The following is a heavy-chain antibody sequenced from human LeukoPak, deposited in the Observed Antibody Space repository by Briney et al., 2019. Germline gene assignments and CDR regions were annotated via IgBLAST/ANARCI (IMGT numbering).Heavy chain of an antibody. CDR3: ARRQREWLNRPLDY. D-gene: IGHD6-19*01. CDR1: GYSFSTYW. Sequence: GESLKIFCKGSGYSFSTYWIAWVRQMPGKGLEWMGIIYPGDSDTRYSPSFQGQVTISADKSISTAYLQWSSLKASDSAIYYCARRQREWLNRPLDYWGQGTLVTVSS. CDR2: IYPGDSDT. V-gene: IGHV5-51*01. J-gene: IGHJ4*02.